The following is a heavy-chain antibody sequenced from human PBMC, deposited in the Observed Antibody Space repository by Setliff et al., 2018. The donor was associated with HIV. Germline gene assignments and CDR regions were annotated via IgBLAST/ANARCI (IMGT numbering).Heavy chain of an antibody. CDR1: GYKFTSYW. V-gene: IGHV5-51*01. D-gene: IGHD6-19*01. CDR3: VRDQIGDVQVAGTWGT. Sequence: PGESLKISCKDSGYKFTSYWVGWVRQMLGRGLEWMGFINPSTSEVRYRPSLQGQVTMSVDKSISTAFLQWSSLAASDTAMYYCVRDQIGDVQVAGTWGTWGQGTLVTVSS. CDR2: INPSTSEV. J-gene: IGHJ5*02.